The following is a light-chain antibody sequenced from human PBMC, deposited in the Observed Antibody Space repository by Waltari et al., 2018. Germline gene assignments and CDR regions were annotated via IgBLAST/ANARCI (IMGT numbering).Light chain of an antibody. Sequence: EIVLTQSPGTLSLSSGERATLPCRASQSVSRTLAWYQQKPGQAPRLLIYDASSRATGIPDRFSGSGSGTDFSLTISRLEPEDFAVYYCQKYGTLPETFGQGTKVEIK. CDR3: QKYGTLPET. CDR1: QSVSRT. CDR2: DAS. V-gene: IGKV3-20*01. J-gene: IGKJ1*01.